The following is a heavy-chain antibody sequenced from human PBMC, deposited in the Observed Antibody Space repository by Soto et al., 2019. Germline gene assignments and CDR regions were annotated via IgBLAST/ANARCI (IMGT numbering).Heavy chain of an antibody. CDR1: GFTFSSYS. CDR3: ARGPAYCGGDCYYFNYYYYYGMDV. J-gene: IGHJ6*02. CDR2: ISSSSSYI. D-gene: IGHD2-21*02. V-gene: IGHV3-21*01. Sequence: PVGSLRLSCAASGFTFSSYSMNWVRQAPGKGLEWVSSISSSSSYIYYADSVKGRFTISRDNAKNSLYLQMNSLRAEDTAVYYCARGPAYCGGDCYYFNYYYYYGMDVWGQGTTVTVSS.